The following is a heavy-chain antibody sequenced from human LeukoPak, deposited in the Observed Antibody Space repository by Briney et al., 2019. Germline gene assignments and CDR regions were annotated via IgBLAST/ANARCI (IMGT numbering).Heavy chain of an antibody. CDR3: ARDLVGPLSVDSDY. Sequence: ASVKVSCKASGYTFTSYGISWVRQAPGQGLEWMGWISAYNGNTNYAQKLQGRVTMTRDTSISTAYMELSRLRSDDTAVYYCARDLVGPLSVDSDYWGQGTLVTVSS. D-gene: IGHD5/OR15-5a*01. CDR2: ISAYNGNT. V-gene: IGHV1-18*01. CDR1: GYTFTSYG. J-gene: IGHJ4*02.